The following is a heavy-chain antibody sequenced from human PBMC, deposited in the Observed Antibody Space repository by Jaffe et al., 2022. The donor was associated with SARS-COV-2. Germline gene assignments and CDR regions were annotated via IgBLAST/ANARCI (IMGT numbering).Heavy chain of an antibody. Sequence: EVQLVESGGGLVKPGGSLRLSCAASGFTFSSYTMSWVRQAPGKGLEWVSSISSTGSYIHYADSVKGRFTISRDNAKNSLFLQMNSLRVEDTAVYYCAPAEPNTWGQGTLVTVSS. V-gene: IGHV3-21*06. CDR1: GFTFSSYT. J-gene: IGHJ5*02. CDR3: APAEPNT. D-gene: IGHD1-26*01. CDR2: ISSTGSYI.